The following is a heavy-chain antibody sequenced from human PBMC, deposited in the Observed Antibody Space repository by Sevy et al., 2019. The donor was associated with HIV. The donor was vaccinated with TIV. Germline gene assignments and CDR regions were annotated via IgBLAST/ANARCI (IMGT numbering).Heavy chain of an antibody. J-gene: IGHJ4*02. V-gene: IGHV1-18*01. Sequence: ASVKVSCKASDYTFSTQGFNWVRQAPGQGLEWMGWISAYNGNTKYAQKFQGRVTMTTDTSTSTAYRELRSLTSDETAVYYCARDWAPGYYYDAIGVKRDYYFDYWGQGTLVTVSS. D-gene: IGHD3-22*01. CDR2: ISAYNGNT. CDR1: DYTFSTQG. CDR3: ARDWAPGYYYDAIGVKRDYYFDY.